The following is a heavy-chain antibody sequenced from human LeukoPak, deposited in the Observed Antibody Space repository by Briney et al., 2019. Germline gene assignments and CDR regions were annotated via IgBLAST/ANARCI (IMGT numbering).Heavy chain of an antibody. CDR2: INPEGSDT. Sequence: GGSLRLSCAASKFTFGSFWMNWVRLVPGKRLLWVSRINPEGSDTEYADPVKGRFTVSRDNARNTLYLEMRSLSVQDSGLYYCARVRNGYSSGLDVWGPGTWVTVSS. D-gene: IGHD2-15*01. CDR3: ARVRNGYSSGLDV. J-gene: IGHJ6*02. CDR1: KFTFGSFW. V-gene: IGHV3-74*01.